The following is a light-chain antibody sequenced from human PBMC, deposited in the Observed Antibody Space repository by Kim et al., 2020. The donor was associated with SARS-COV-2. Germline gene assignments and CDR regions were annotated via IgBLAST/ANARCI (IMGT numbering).Light chain of an antibody. Sequence: FTIACTGSSSNSVAGYDVHWYQQLPGTAPKLLIYGNSNRPSGVPDRFSGSKSGTSASLAITGLQAEDEADYYCQSYDSSLSGLYVFGTGTKVTVL. V-gene: IGLV1-40*01. J-gene: IGLJ1*01. CDR3: QSYDSSLSGLYV. CDR1: SSNSVAGYD. CDR2: GNS.